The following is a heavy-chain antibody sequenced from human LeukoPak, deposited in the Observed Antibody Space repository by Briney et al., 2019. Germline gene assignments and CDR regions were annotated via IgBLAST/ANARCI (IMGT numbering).Heavy chain of an antibody. CDR2: ISGSGGST. J-gene: IGHJ6*03. D-gene: IGHD6-13*01. CDR1: GFTFSSYA. Sequence: HPGGSLRPSCAASGFTFSSYAMSWVRQAPGKGLERVSAISGSGGSTYYADSVKGRFTISRDNSKNTLYLQMNSLRAEDTAVYYCAKGILYGGGSSWFDYYMDVWGKGTTVTVSS. CDR3: AKGILYGGGSSWFDYYMDV. V-gene: IGHV3-23*01.